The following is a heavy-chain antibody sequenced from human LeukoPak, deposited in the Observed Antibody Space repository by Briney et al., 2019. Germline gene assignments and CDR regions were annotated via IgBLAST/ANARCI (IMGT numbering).Heavy chain of an antibody. V-gene: IGHV4-39*01. CDR1: GGSISSSSYY. CDR3: ARARSYGMDV. CDR2: IYYSGST. Sequence: SETLSLTCTVSGGSISSSSYYWGWIRQPPGKGLEWIGSIYYSGSTYYNPSLKSRVTISVDTSKNRFSLKLSSVTAADTAVYYCARARSYGMDVWGQGTTVTVSS. J-gene: IGHJ6*02. D-gene: IGHD3-3*01.